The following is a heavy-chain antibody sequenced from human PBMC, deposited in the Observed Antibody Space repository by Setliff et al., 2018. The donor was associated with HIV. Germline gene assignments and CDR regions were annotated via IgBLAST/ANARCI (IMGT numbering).Heavy chain of an antibody. CDR1: GFTFKNAW. D-gene: IGHD3-3*01. Sequence: GGSLRLSCAASGFTFKNAWMTWVRQAPGKGLEWVATIKEDGREKYYVGSVKGRFTISRDNAKRSLYLQMNRPKTDDTAFYYCATFADGPDSWGQGTLVTVSS. CDR3: ATFADGPDS. V-gene: IGHV3-7*01. J-gene: IGHJ4*02. CDR2: IKEDGREK.